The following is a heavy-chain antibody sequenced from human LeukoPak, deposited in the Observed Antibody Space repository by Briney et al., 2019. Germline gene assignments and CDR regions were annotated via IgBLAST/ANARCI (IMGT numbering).Heavy chain of an antibody. CDR2: ISTYSSHT. J-gene: IGHJ5*02. D-gene: IGHD3-10*01. CDR1: GYTFTRHG. Sequence: WASVKVSCTASGYTFTRHGITWVRQAPGQGLEWMGWISTYSSHTTYAQKFQGRVTMTTDTSTTTAYMELRSLRSDDTAVYYCARDEGRVSGSFNPWGQGTLVTVSS. V-gene: IGHV1-18*01. CDR3: ARDEGRVSGSFNP.